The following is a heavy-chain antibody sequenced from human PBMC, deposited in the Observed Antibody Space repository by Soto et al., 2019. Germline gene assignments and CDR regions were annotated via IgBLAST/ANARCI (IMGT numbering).Heavy chain of an antibody. CDR1: GFTFRSYG. CDR2: IWFDGSKK. D-gene: IGHD2-2*01. CDR3: ARDRLVPYGYGMDV. Sequence: QMQLVESGGGVVQPGRSLRLSCAASGFTFRSYGIHWVRQAPGKGLEWVALIWFDGSKKYYVDSVKGRFVVSRDNSKNTLYLQMNSLRVEDTAVYYCARDRLVPYGYGMDVWGQGTTVTVSS. V-gene: IGHV3-33*01. J-gene: IGHJ6*02.